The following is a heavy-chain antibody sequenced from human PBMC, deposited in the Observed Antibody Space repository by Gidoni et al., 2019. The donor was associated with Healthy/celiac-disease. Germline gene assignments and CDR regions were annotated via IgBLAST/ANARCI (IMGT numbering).Heavy chain of an antibody. CDR2: ISAYNGNT. V-gene: IGHV1-18*01. CDR1: GYTFTRYG. J-gene: IGHJ4*02. CDR3: ARERTTVTTSAGINFDY. Sequence: VQLVQSGAEVKKPGASVTVSCKASGYTFTRYGISWVRQAPGQGLEWMGWISAYNGNTNYAQKLQGRVTMTTDTSTSTAYMELRSLRSDDTAVYYCARERTTVTTSAGINFDYWGQGTLVTVSS. D-gene: IGHD4-17*01.